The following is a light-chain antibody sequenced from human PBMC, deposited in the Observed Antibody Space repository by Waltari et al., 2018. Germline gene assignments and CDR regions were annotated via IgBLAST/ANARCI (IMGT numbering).Light chain of an antibody. Sequence: EFVLTQSTVTASLSRGARVTLPCRASQRVGSSSLAWYRKKPGMAPRLVIYRDSRRATGIPDSFSGMGSETDFSLTISRLEPEDFAVYYCQQHGTLPATFGQGTKVEIK. CDR3: QQHGTLPAT. CDR1: QRVGSSS. J-gene: IGKJ1*01. CDR2: RDS. V-gene: IGKV3-20*01.